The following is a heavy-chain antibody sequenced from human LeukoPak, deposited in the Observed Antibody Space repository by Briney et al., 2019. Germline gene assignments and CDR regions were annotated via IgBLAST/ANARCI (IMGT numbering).Heavy chain of an antibody. D-gene: IGHD3-10*01. CDR1: GGSFSGYY. J-gene: IGHJ5*02. V-gene: IGHV4-34*01. Sequence: SETLSLTCAVDGGSFSGYYWSGIRQPPGKGLEWIGEINHSGSTNYNPSLKSRVTISVDTSKNQFSLKLSSVTAADTAVYYCARRPSPVRYYYRLGFDPWGQGTLVTVPS. CDR3: ARRPSPVRYYYRLGFDP. CDR2: INHSGST.